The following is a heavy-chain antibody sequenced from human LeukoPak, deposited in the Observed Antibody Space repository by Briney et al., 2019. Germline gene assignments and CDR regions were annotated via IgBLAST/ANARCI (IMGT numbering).Heavy chain of an antibody. CDR3: ARLLAAADY. CDR2: IYYSGST. Sequence: SETLSLTCTVSGGSISSSSYYWGWIRQPPGKGLEWIGSIYYSGSTYYNPSLKSRVTISVATSKNQSSLKLSSVTAADTAVYYCARLLAAADYWGQGTLVTVSS. D-gene: IGHD6-13*01. J-gene: IGHJ4*02. V-gene: IGHV4-39*01. CDR1: GGSISSSSYY.